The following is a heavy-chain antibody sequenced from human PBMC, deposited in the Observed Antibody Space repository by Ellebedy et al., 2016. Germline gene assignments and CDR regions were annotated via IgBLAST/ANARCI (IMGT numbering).Heavy chain of an antibody. D-gene: IGHD6-19*01. Sequence: GSLRLSXSVSNGSTTNYYWNWIRQPPGKGLEWIASIYHSGTTWYNPSLTSRVAISIDASKNQFSLNLSSVTAADTAVYYCVRDRRAVSGPAFEYWGQGILVTVSS. V-gene: IGHV4-38-2*02. CDR1: NGSTTNYY. CDR2: IYHSGTT. CDR3: VRDRRAVSGPAFEY. J-gene: IGHJ4*02.